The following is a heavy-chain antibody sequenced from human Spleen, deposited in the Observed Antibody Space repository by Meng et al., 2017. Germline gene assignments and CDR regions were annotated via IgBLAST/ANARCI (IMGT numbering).Heavy chain of an antibody. J-gene: IGHJ6*01. Sequence: GGSLRLSCAASGFTFSSFGMNWVRQAPGKGLEWVSSISSSSSYIYYADSVKGRFTISRDNAKNSLYLQMNSLRAEDTAVYYYARVLGLYCSGGSCYGDYYYYGMDVWGQGTTVTVSS. V-gene: IGHV3-21*01. D-gene: IGHD2-15*01. CDR3: ARVLGLYCSGGSCYGDYYYYGMDV. CDR2: ISSSSSYI. CDR1: GFTFSSFG.